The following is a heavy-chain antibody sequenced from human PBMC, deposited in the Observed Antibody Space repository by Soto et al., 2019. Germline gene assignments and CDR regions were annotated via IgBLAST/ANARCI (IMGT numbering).Heavy chain of an antibody. CDR2: LNHSGST. Sequence: QVQLQQWGAGLLKPSETLSLTCAVSGGSFSGHYWSWIRQPPGKGLEWIGELNHSGSTNYNPSLKSRVTISVDTSKNQCSLKLGSVTAADTAVYFCARVGALGSSSCFDYWGQGTLVTVSS. CDR3: ARVGALGSSSCFDY. D-gene: IGHD6-13*01. J-gene: IGHJ4*02. CDR1: GGSFSGHY. V-gene: IGHV4-34*01.